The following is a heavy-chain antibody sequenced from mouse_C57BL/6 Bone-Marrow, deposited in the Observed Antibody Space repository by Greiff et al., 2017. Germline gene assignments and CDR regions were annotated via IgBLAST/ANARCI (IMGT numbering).Heavy chain of an antibody. CDR3: ARGYDYDYAMDY. D-gene: IGHD2-4*01. CDR2: INPNYGTT. Sequence: EVKLVESGPELVKPGASVKISCKASGYSFTDYNMNWVKQSNGKSLEWIGVINPNYGTTSYNQKFKGKATLTVDQSSSTAYMQLNSLTSEDSAVYYCARGYDYDYAMDYWVQGTSVTVSS. J-gene: IGHJ4*01. CDR1: GYSFTDYN. V-gene: IGHV1-39*01.